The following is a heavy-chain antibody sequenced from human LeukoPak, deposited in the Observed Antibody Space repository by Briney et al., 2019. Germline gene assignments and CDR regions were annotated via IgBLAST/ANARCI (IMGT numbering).Heavy chain of an antibody. CDR1: GYTVTSYD. V-gene: IGHV1-8*01. D-gene: IGHD3-10*01. Sequence: GTPVKPSGKPSGYTVTSYDINGVGQATGQGRGWLGWMNPNRGNTGDAQKFQGRVTMNRNTSIRTAYMELSSLRSEDTAVYYCARQGGGLLWFGELLTPYYYYYYMDVWGKGTTVTISS. CDR3: ARQGGGLLWFGELLTPYYYYYYMDV. CDR2: MNPNRGNT. J-gene: IGHJ6*03.